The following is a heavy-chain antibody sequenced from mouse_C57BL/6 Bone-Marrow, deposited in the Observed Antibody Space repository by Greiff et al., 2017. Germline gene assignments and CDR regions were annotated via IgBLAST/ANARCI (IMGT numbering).Heavy chain of an antibody. CDR1: GYTFTNYW. J-gene: IGHJ4*01. D-gene: IGHD1-1*01. CDR3: ARSGSSYSYAMDY. Sequence: VQLVESGAELVRPGTSVKMSCKASGYTFTNYWIGWAKQRPGHGLEWIGDIYPGGGYTNYNEKFKGKATLTADKSSSTAYMQFSSLTSEDSAIYYCARSGSSYSYAMDYWGQGTSVTVSS. V-gene: IGHV1-63*01. CDR2: IYPGGGYT.